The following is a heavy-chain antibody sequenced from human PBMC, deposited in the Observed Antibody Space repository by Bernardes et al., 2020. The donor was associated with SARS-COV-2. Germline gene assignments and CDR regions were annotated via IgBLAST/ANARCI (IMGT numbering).Heavy chain of an antibody. Sequence: GGSLSLSCAASGFTINSNSMSWVHQAPGKGLECVSVISPGGTTYYADSVKGRFSVSRDNSKNTVYLQLNSLRPEDTAIYYCARATTYYDLLTEDYSYHGMDVWGQGTAVTVSS. CDR1: GFTINSNS. CDR3: ARATTYYDLLTEDYSYHGMDV. J-gene: IGHJ6*02. V-gene: IGHV3-66*02. CDR2: ISPGGTT. D-gene: IGHD3-9*01.